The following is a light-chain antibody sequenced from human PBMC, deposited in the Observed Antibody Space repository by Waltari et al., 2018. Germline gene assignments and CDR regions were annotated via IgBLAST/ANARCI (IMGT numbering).Light chain of an antibody. CDR2: KAY. Sequence: DIQMTQSPSSLSASVGDRVTITCRASQRMSYWLAWYQQKPGKAPKLLVYKAYSLESGVPSRFSGSVSGTEYTLTISSLQPDDFATYYCQQYNTYPATFGQGTKVEIK. CDR1: QRMSYW. V-gene: IGKV1-5*03. J-gene: IGKJ2*01. CDR3: QQYNTYPAT.